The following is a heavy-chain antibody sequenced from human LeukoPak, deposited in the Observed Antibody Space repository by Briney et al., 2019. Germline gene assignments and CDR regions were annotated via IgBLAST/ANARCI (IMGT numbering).Heavy chain of an antibody. D-gene: IGHD3-3*01. J-gene: IGHJ4*02. V-gene: IGHV1-2*02. Sequence: GASVKVSCKASGYTFTGYYIHWVRQAPGQGLEYIGWIIPNSGATNYAQKFQGRVTMTRDTSISTAYLELSRLRSDDTAVYYCARGPSEYFDFIIGYDYWGQGTLVTVSS. CDR2: IIPNSGAT. CDR1: GYTFTGYY. CDR3: ARGPSEYFDFIIGYDY.